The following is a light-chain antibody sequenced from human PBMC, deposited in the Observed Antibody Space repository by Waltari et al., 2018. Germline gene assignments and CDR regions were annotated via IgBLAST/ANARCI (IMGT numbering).Light chain of an antibody. J-gene: IGKJ5*01. V-gene: IGKV3-11*01. CDR3: QQRSNGPIT. CDR1: QSVSSY. CDR2: DAS. Sequence: EIVLTQSPATLSLSPGERATLSCSASQSVSSYLAWYQQTPGQAPRLLIYDASNRATGIPARFSGSGSGTDFTLTISSLEPEDFAVYYCQQRSNGPITFGQGTRLEIK.